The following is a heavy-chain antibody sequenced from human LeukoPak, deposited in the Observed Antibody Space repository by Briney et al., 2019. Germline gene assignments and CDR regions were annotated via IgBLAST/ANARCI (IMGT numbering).Heavy chain of an antibody. CDR1: GDSITNYY. Sequence: PSETLSLTCTVSGDSITNYYWSWLRQPPGKALEWIGYIYYTGTTKYNPSLMSRATISLDTSKNQFSLKLTSVTAADTALFFCARGYDIDVWGQGTTVTVSS. J-gene: IGHJ6*02. CDR3: ARGYDIDV. V-gene: IGHV4-59*01. CDR2: IYYTGTT.